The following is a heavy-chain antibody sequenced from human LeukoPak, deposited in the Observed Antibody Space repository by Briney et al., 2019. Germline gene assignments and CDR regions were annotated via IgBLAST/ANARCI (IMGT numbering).Heavy chain of an antibody. Sequence: GASVKVSCKASGYTFTSYGISWVRQAPGQGLEWMGWISAYNGNTNYAQKLQGRVTMTTDTSTSTAYKELRSLRSDDTAVYYCARSGYSYGYYYGMDVWGQGTTVTVSS. J-gene: IGHJ6*02. D-gene: IGHD5-18*01. CDR1: GYTFTSYG. V-gene: IGHV1-18*01. CDR2: ISAYNGNT. CDR3: ARSGYSYGYYYGMDV.